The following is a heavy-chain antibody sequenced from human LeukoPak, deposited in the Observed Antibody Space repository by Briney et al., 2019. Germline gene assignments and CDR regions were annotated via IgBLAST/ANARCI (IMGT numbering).Heavy chain of an antibody. CDR1: GGSISSGGYY. J-gene: IGHJ4*02. V-gene: IGHV4-31*03. CDR2: IDYSGST. Sequence: PSESLSVTRTVSGGSISSGGYYWRWVRQQRGRGRGWIVYIDYSGSTYYNTSRKSRFTISVKTTKNKFSRKLSSVTAADTAVYYCAREAYSYGYYCWGQGTLVPVSS. CDR3: AREAYSYGYYC. D-gene: IGHD5-18*01.